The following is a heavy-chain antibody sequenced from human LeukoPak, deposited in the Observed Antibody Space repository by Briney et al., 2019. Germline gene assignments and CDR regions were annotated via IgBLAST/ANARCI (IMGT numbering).Heavy chain of an antibody. CDR1: GGTFSSYA. CDR3: TFRGDTYAYDH. D-gene: IGHD5-18*01. CDR2: INPKSGDT. J-gene: IGHJ1*01. Sequence: ASVKVSCKASGGTFSSYAISWVRHAPGQGLEWMGWINPKSGDTNYAQKFHGGVTLTRDASISTAYMDLNSLGSDDTALYYCTFRGDTYAYDHWGQGTLVTVSS. V-gene: IGHV1-2*02.